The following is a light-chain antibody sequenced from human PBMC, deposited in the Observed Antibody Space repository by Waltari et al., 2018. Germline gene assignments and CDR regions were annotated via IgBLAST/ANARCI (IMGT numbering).Light chain of an antibody. J-gene: IGKJ1*01. Sequence: DIQMTQSPSTLSASVGDRVTITCRASQGVGRWLALYQQKAGKAPRCLISKASNLESWVPARFSGSGSGTEFTLTISSLQPDDFATYYCQHYNSYSSWTFGQGTKVEIK. V-gene: IGKV1-5*03. CDR2: KAS. CDR1: QGVGRW. CDR3: QHYNSYSSWT.